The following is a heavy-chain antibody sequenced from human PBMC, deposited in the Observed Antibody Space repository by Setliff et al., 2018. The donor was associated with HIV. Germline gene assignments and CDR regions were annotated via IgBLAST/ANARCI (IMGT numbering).Heavy chain of an antibody. CDR3: ARPGRSNYWDSFDY. J-gene: IGHJ4*02. V-gene: IGHV3-7*01. D-gene: IGHD3-10*01. CDR1: GFTASRYW. CDR2: INQYGSEK. Sequence: GGSLRLSCAASGFTASRYWMSWVRQAPGKGLEWVANINQYGSEKYYVDSVKGRFTISRDNAKKSLDLQMSSLRVDDTAVYYCARPGRSNYWDSFDYWGQGILVTVSS.